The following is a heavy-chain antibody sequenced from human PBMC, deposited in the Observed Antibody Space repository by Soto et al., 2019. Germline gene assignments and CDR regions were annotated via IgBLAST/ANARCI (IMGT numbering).Heavy chain of an antibody. CDR1: SYSISSGFF. CDR3: ARDTNSLDL. Sequence: PSETLSLTCVVSSYSISSGFFWAWIRQPPGKGLEWVGSIYRTGDTHYNPSLRSQVSMSVDTSKNHFSLRLTYLTAADTAVYFCARDTNSLDLWGQGILVTVSS. J-gene: IGHJ5*02. V-gene: IGHV4-38-2*02. CDR2: IYRTGDT. D-gene: IGHD2-8*01.